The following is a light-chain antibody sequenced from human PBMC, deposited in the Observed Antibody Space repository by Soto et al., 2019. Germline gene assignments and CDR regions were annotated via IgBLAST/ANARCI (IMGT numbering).Light chain of an antibody. CDR1: QSVDSN. CDR3: QNYNDWPHT. CDR2: GAS. J-gene: IGKJ1*01. Sequence: EIVMTQSPATLSVSPGEGATLSCRASQSVDSNLAWYQQQPGQAPRLLIYGASTRATGLPAKYSCSGSGTEFTLTISSLQSEDFAVYYCQNYNDWPHTFGQGTKVEIK. V-gene: IGKV3-15*01.